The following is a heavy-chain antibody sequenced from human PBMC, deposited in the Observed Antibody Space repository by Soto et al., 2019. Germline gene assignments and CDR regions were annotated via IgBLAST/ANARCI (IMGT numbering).Heavy chain of an antibody. CDR1: GGTFSSYA. CDR3: EVKRGDGDGLDY. D-gene: IGHD4-17*01. J-gene: IGHJ4*02. V-gene: IGHV1-69*12. Sequence: QVQLVQSGAEVKKPGSSVKVSCKASGGTFSSYAISWVRQAPGQGLEWMGGIIPIFGTANYAQKFQGRVTITANEPTRTANMELSSLRSEDTAVYYCEVKRGDGDGLDYWGQGTLVTVSS. CDR2: IIPIFGTA.